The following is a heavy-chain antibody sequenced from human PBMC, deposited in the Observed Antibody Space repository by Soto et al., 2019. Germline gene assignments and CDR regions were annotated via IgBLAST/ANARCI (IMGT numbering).Heavy chain of an antibody. CDR2: ISYDGSNK. J-gene: IGHJ3*02. D-gene: IGHD3-9*01. CDR1: GFTFSSYA. CDR3: ATVDILTGPSRRGNAFDI. Sequence: QVQLVESGGGVVQPGRSLRLSCAASGFTFSSYAMHWVRQAPGKGLEWVAVISYDGSNKYYADSVKGRFTISRDNSKNTLYLQMNSLRAEDTAVYYCATVDILTGPSRRGNAFDIWGQGTMVTVSS. V-gene: IGHV3-30-3*01.